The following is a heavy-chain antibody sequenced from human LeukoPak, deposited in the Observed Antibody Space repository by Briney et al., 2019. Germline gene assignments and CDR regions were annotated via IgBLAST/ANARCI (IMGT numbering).Heavy chain of an antibody. J-gene: IGHJ4*02. V-gene: IGHV3-48*03. Sequence: PGGSLRLSCAASGFTFRSYEMNWVRQAPGKGLEWVSYICSSGSTVYYADSVKGRFTVSRDNAKNSLYLQMNSLRDEDTAVYYCARNSVGAAKFDYWGQGTLVTVSS. CDR3: ARNSVGAAKFDY. CDR1: GFTFRSYE. CDR2: ICSSGSTV. D-gene: IGHD1-26*01.